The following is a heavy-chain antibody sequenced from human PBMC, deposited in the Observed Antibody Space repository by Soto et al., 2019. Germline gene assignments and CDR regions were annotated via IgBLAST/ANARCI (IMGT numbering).Heavy chain of an antibody. V-gene: IGHV3-21*01. D-gene: IGHD3-22*01. J-gene: IGHJ4*02. CDR3: VRDDLDYYDTERLYFDN. CDR2: ISSSAVYI. Sequence: EVQLVESGGGSVRPGGSLKLSCAASGFNLITYSLSWVRQAPGKGLEWVASISSSAVYIDYADSAMGRFTISRDNDNYSLYLKMNRLRAEDTATYYCVRDDLDYYDTERLYFDNWGQGTLVTVSS. CDR1: GFNLITYS.